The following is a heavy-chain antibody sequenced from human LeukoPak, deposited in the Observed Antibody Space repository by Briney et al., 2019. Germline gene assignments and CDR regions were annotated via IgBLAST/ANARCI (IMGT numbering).Heavy chain of an antibody. CDR2: IYYSGST. Sequence: PSETLSLTCTVSGGSISSYYWSWIRQPPGKGLEWIGYIYYSGSTNYKPSLKSRVTISVDTSKNQFSLKLNSVTAADTAVYYCARDYGGNSNWFDPWGQGTLVTVSA. D-gene: IGHD4-23*01. CDR1: GGSISSYY. J-gene: IGHJ5*02. CDR3: ARDYGGNSNWFDP. V-gene: IGHV4-59*01.